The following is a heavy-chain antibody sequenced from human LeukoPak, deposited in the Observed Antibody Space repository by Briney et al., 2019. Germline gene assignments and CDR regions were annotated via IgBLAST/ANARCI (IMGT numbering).Heavy chain of an antibody. J-gene: IGHJ4*02. CDR1: GGSISSGDYY. CDR2: IYYSGTT. Sequence: PSETLSLTCTVSGGSISSGDYYWSWIRQPPGKGLEWIGYIYYSGTTYYNPSLKSRVTISIDTSKNQFSLRLNSVTAADTAVYYCASYRGYSYGYYFNYWGQGTLVTVSS. V-gene: IGHV4-30-4*02. D-gene: IGHD5-18*01. CDR3: ASYRGYSYGYYFNY.